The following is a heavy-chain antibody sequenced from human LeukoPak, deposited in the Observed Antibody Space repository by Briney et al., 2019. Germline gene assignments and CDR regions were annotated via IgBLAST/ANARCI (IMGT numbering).Heavy chain of an antibody. CDR1: GFTFSSYS. CDR3: AKEVVGIAAAG. J-gene: IGHJ4*02. CDR2: ISSSSSYI. V-gene: IGHV3-21*04. Sequence: GGSLRLSCAASGFTFSSYSMNWVRQAPGKGLEWVSSISSSSSYIYYADSVKGRFTISRDNAKNSLYLQMNSLRAEDTAVYYCAKEVVGIAAAGWGQGTLVTVSS. D-gene: IGHD6-13*01.